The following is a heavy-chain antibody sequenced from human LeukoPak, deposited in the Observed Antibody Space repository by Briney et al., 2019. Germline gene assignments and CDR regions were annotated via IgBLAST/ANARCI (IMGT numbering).Heavy chain of an antibody. CDR3: ARVDDDFWSGPGGFDY. D-gene: IGHD3-3*01. CDR2: ISSSSSTI. J-gene: IGHJ4*02. Sequence: PGGSLRLSCAASGFTFSSYSMNWVRQAPGKGLEWVSYISSSSSTIYYADSVKGRFTISRDNAKNSLYLQMNSLRAEDTAVYYCARVDDDFWSGPGGFDYWGQGTLVTVSS. CDR1: GFTFSSYS. V-gene: IGHV3-48*01.